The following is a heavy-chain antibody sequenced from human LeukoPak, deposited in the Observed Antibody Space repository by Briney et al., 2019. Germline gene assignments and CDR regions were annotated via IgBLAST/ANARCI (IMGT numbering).Heavy chain of an antibody. CDR3: ARPGITASGIGWGYYFDY. J-gene: IGHJ4*02. V-gene: IGHV3-23*01. CDR2: ISGSGGST. Sequence: GGSLRLSCATSGFTFSSYGMSWVRQAPGKGLEWVSRISGSGGSTYYADSVKGRFTISRDNSKNTLYLQMNSLRAEDTAVYYCARPGITASGIGWGYYFDYWGQGTLVTVSS. D-gene: IGHD6-13*01. CDR1: GFTFSSYG.